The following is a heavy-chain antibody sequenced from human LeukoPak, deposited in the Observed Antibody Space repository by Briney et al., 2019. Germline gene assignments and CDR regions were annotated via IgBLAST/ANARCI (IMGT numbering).Heavy chain of an antibody. V-gene: IGHV4-61*02. Sequence: PSQTLSLTCTVSGGSISSGSYYWSWIRQPAGKGLEWIGRIYTSGSTNYNPSLKSRVTISVDTSKNQFSLKLSSVTAADTAVYYCARAMAGYYYYYYMDVWGKGTTVTVSS. D-gene: IGHD5-24*01. CDR3: ARAMAGYYYYYYMDV. J-gene: IGHJ6*03. CDR2: IYTSGST. CDR1: GGSISSGSYY.